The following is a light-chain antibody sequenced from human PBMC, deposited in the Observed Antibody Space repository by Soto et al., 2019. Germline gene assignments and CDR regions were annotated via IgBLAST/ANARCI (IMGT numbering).Light chain of an antibody. CDR2: GYT. J-gene: IGLJ1*01. Sequence: QSVLTQPPSVSGAPGQRVTISCTGSSSNIGAGYDVHWYQQLPGTAPKLLIFGYTSRPSGVPDRFSGSKSGTSASLAITGLQAEDEADYYCQSYDSSLSGYVFGTGTKLTV. CDR3: QSYDSSLSGYV. CDR1: SSNIGAGYD. V-gene: IGLV1-40*01.